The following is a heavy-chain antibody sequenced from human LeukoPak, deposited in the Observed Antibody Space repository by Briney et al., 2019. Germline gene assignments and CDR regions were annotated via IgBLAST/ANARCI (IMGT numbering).Heavy chain of an antibody. D-gene: IGHD3-10*01. CDR2: IYYSGST. Sequence: SETLSLTCTVSGGSISSYYWSWIRQPPGKGLEWIGYIYYSGSTNYNPSLKSRVTISVDTSKNQFSLKLSSVTAADTAVYYCARSWGVWFGELLSPNWFDPWGQGTLVTVSS. J-gene: IGHJ5*02. CDR3: ARSWGVWFGELLSPNWFDP. CDR1: GGSISSYY. V-gene: IGHV4-59*08.